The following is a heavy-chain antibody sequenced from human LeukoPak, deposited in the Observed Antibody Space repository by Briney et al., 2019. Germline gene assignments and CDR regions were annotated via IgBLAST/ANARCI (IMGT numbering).Heavy chain of an antibody. D-gene: IGHD5-12*01. J-gene: IGHJ4*02. CDR3: ARAYGYSYALDS. CDR2: ISSDGDNE. CDR1: EFIFSRYA. Sequence: GGSLRLSCEASEFIFSRYAMHWVRQAPGKGLEWVAVISSDGDNEYYADSVKGRFTISRDNSRSTVYMQMNSLRAEDTAVFYCARAYGYSYALDSWGQGSPVAVS. V-gene: IGHV3-30*04.